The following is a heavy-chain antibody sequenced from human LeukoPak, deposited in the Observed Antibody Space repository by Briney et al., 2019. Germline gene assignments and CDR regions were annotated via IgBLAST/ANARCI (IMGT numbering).Heavy chain of an antibody. CDR1: GFIFSGYG. D-gene: IGHD6-19*01. CDR2: ISGSGGTT. V-gene: IGHV3-23*01. J-gene: IGHJ4*02. Sequence: GGTLRLSCAASGFIFSGYGMSWVRQAPGKGLEWVSAISGSGGTTYYADSVKGRFTISRDNSKSTLYLQINSLRAEDTAVYYCAKDHLPGIVVADRDYWGQGTLVTVSS. CDR3: AKDHLPGIVVADRDY.